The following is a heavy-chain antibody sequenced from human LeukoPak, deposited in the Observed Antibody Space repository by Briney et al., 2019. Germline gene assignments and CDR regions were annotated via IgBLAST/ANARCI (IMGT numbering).Heavy chain of an antibody. V-gene: IGHV3-23*01. D-gene: IGHD3-3*01. CDR2: ISGSGGST. CDR1: GFTFNNYA. J-gene: IGHJ5*02. CDR3: ASFDFWSGYYTVNWFDP. Sequence: GGSLRLSCAASGFTFNNYAMSWVRQAPGKGLEWVSVISGSGGSTYYADSVKGRFTISRDNSKNTLYLQMNSLRAEDTAVYYCASFDFWSGYYTVNWFDPWGQGTLVAVSS.